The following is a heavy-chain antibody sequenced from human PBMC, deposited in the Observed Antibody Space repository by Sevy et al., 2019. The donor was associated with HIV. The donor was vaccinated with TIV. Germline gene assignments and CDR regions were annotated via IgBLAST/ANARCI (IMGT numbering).Heavy chain of an antibody. CDR1: GFTFSSYS. CDR2: ISSSSSTI. D-gene: IGHD4-4*01. CDR3: ARDHRIETTVIPNYFDY. J-gene: IGHJ4*02. V-gene: IGHV3-48*02. Sequence: GGSLRLSCAASGFTFSSYSMNWVRQAPGKGLEWVSYISSSSSTIYYADSVKGRFTISRDNAKNSLYLKMNSLRDEETAVYYCARDHRIETTVIPNYFDYWGQGTLVTVSS.